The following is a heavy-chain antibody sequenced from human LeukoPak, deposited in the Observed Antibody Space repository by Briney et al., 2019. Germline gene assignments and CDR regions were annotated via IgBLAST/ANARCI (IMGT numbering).Heavy chain of an antibody. Sequence: SVKVSCKASGGTFSSYAISWVRQAPGQGLEWMGGIIPIFGTANYAQKFQGRVTMTRDTSISTAYMELSRLRSDDTAVYYCARVSGSYQRRAFDIWGQGTMVTVSS. CDR2: IIPIFGTA. J-gene: IGHJ3*02. CDR3: ARVSGSYQRRAFDI. CDR1: GGTFSSYA. D-gene: IGHD1-26*01. V-gene: IGHV1-69*05.